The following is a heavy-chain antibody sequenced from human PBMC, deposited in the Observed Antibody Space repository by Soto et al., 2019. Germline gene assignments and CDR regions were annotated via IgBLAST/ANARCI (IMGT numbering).Heavy chain of an antibody. CDR2: ISYDGSNK. J-gene: IGHJ3*02. CDR3: AKDRGDYEPFVI. V-gene: IGHV3-30*18. Sequence: QVQLVESGGGVVQPGRSLRLSCAASGFTFSSYGMHWVRQAPGKGLEWVAVISYDGSNKYYADSVKGRFTISRDNSKNTLYLQMNSLRAEDTAVYYCAKDRGDYEPFVIWGQGTMVTVSS. CDR1: GFTFSSYG. D-gene: IGHD4-17*01.